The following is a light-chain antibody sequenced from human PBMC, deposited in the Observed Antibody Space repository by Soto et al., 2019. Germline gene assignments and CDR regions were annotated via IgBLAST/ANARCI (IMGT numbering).Light chain of an antibody. CDR3: QQYNTYQLT. CDR2: QAS. V-gene: IGKV1-5*03. CDR1: QSISSW. Sequence: DIQMTQSPSTLSASVGDRVTIACRASQSISSWLAWYQQKPGNAPKLLIYQASSLQSGVPSRFGGSGSGTEFTLTISSLQPDDFAPYYCQQYNTYQLTFGGGNKVDIK. J-gene: IGKJ4*01.